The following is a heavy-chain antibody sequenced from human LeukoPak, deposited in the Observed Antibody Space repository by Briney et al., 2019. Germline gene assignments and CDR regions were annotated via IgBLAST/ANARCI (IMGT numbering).Heavy chain of an antibody. CDR3: ARVPAAIRYYYYYYMDV. Sequence: RASVKVSCKASGGTFSSYAISWVRQAPGQGLEWMGGIIPIFGTANYAQKFQGRVTITADESTSIAYMELSSLRSEDTAVYYCARVPAAIRYYYYYYMDVWGKGTTVTVSS. CDR1: GGTFSSYA. V-gene: IGHV1-69*13. CDR2: IIPIFGTA. J-gene: IGHJ6*03. D-gene: IGHD2-2*02.